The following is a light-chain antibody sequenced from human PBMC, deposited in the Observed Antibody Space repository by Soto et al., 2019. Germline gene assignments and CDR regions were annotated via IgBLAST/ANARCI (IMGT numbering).Light chain of an antibody. CDR3: QQRSNWPPIT. Sequence: EIVLTQSPATLSLSPGERATLSCRASQSVSSYLAWYQHKPGQAPRLLIYDASNRATGIPARFSGSGSGTHFTLTISSLEPEDFEVYYCQQRSNWPPITFGQGTRLEIK. CDR2: DAS. V-gene: IGKV3-11*01. CDR1: QSVSSY. J-gene: IGKJ5*01.